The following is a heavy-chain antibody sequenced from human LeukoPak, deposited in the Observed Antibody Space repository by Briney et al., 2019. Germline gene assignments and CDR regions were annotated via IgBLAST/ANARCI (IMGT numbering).Heavy chain of an antibody. D-gene: IGHD6-13*01. J-gene: IGHJ6*02. CDR1: GGSISSSSYY. CDR2: IYYSGST. Sequence: PSETLSLTCTVSGGSISSSSYYWGWIRQPPGKGLEWTGSIYYSGSTNYNPSLKSRVTISVDTSKSQFSLKLSSVTAADTAVYYCATIAAAGVGPMDVWGQGTTVTVSS. V-gene: IGHV4-39*07. CDR3: ATIAAAGVGPMDV.